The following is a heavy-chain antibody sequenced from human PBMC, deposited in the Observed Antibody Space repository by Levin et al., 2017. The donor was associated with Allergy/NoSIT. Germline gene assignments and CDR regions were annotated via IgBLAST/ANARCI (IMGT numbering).Heavy chain of an antibody. D-gene: IGHD2-2*01. CDR3: TTAPYCSSTSCYAYYGFDY. J-gene: IGHJ4*02. V-gene: IGHV3-15*01. CDR2: IKSKTDGGTT. CDR1: GFTFSNAW. Sequence: GESLKISCAASGFTFSNAWMSWVRQAPGKGLEWVGRIKSKTDGGTTDYAAPVKGRFTISRDDSKNTLYLQMNSLKTEDTAVYYCTTAPYCSSTSCYAYYGFDYWGQGTLVTVSS.